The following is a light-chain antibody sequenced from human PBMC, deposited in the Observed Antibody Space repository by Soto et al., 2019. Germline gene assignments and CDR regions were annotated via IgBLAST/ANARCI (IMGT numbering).Light chain of an antibody. CDR1: LSISTE. J-gene: IGKJ2*01. CDR3: QQSYTSPRT. Sequence: DIQMTQSPSSLSASVGDRVTITCRASLSISTELNWYQQKPGKAPKVLIFGASSLQSGVPSRFSGSGSGTDFTLTISNLQPEDFATHYCQQSYTSPRTFGQWTKLEIK. V-gene: IGKV1-39*01. CDR2: GAS.